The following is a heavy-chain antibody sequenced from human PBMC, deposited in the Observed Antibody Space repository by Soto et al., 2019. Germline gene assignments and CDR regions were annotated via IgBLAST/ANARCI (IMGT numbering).Heavy chain of an antibody. J-gene: IGHJ4*02. D-gene: IGHD3-3*01. CDR3: ARSFTKSRRGGVAFDY. CDR2: IVPIDGST. CDR1: GGTISSFG. V-gene: IGHV1-69*01. Sequence: QVQLVQSGAEVKKPGSSVKVSCTTSGGTISSFGMNWVRQAPGQGLEWMGGIVPIDGSTKYAEKFQGRVTITADASTSTVYMDLSSLRSEDTAVYYCARSFTKSRRGGVAFDYWGQGTQLTVSP.